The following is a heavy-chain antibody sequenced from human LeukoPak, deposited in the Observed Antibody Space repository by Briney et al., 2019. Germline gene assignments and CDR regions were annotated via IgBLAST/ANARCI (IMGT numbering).Heavy chain of an antibody. V-gene: IGHV3-23*01. Sequence: PGGSLRLSCTASGLTFSTSGFNWVRQAPGKGLEWVSGISASGVTTYYADSVKGRFTVSRDNSKNTLYLQMNSLRVEDTAVYYCAKGEGDSSGYYLDAFDIWGQGTMVTVSS. CDR2: ISASGVTT. CDR3: AKGEGDSSGYYLDAFDI. CDR1: GLTFSTSG. D-gene: IGHD3-22*01. J-gene: IGHJ3*02.